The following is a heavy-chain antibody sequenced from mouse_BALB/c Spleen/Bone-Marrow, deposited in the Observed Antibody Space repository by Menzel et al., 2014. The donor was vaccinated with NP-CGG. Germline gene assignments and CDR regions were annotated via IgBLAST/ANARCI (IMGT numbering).Heavy chain of an antibody. D-gene: IGHD1-1*01. Sequence: EVMLVESGGGLVKPGGSLKLSCAASGFAFSSYDMSWVRQTPEKRLEWVAYISSGGGSTYYPDTVKGQFTISRDNAKNTLYLQMSSLKSEDTAMYYCARPLYYYGSSPFYAMDYWGQGTSVTVSS. CDR3: ARPLYYYGSSPFYAMDY. CDR2: ISSGGGST. CDR1: GFAFSSYD. V-gene: IGHV5-12-1*01. J-gene: IGHJ4*01.